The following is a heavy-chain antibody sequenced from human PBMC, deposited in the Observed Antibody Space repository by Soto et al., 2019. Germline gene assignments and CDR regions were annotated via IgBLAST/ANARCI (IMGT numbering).Heavy chain of an antibody. D-gene: IGHD3-10*01. V-gene: IGHV1-69*04. CDR1: GDTFNFYS. Sequence: QVQLVQSGAEVKRPGSSVKVSCKASGDTFNFYSINWVRQAPGLGLEWMGRVNPIVSMSNYAQRFQGRVTMTADMTTSTYYLCLRGRRSEVTDIYYCATIDGSGYRAFDYWGQGALVGVSS. CDR2: VNPIVSMS. J-gene: IGHJ4*02. CDR3: ATIDGSGYRAFDY.